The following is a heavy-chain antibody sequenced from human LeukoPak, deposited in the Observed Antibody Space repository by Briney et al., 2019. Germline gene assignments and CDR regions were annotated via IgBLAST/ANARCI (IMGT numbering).Heavy chain of an antibody. D-gene: IGHD2-15*01. CDR1: GFTFSSYA. V-gene: IGHV3-30*04. J-gene: IGHJ6*02. CDR2: ISYDGSNK. CDR3: ATGGGSGYYYYGMDV. Sequence: PGGSLRLSCAASGFTFSSYAMHWVRQAPGKGLEWVAVISYDGSNKYYADSVKGRFTISRDNSKNTLYLQMNSLRAEDTAVYYCATGGGSGYYYYGMDVWGQGTTVTVSS.